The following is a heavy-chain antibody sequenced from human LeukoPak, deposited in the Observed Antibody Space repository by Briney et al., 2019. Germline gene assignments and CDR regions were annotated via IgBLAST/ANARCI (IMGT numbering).Heavy chain of an antibody. CDR2: IYSGGST. Sequence: GGSLRLSCAASGFTASSNYMSWVRQAPGKGLEWVSVIYSGGSTYYADSVKGRFTISRDNSKNTLYLQMNSLRAEDTAVYYCATAVYYYDSSGYYYTPPDYWGQGTLVTVSS. CDR3: ATAVYYYDSSGYYYTPPDY. J-gene: IGHJ4*02. D-gene: IGHD3-22*01. V-gene: IGHV3-53*01. CDR1: GFTASSNY.